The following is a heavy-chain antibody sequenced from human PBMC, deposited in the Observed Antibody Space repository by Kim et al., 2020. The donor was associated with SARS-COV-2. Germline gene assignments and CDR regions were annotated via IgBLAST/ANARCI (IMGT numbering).Heavy chain of an antibody. CDR3: ARDFSLYGMGRGYYFDY. J-gene: IGHJ4*02. D-gene: IGHD4-17*01. CDR2: INAGNGNT. Sequence: ASVKVSCKASGYTFTSYAMHLVRQAPGQSLEWMGWINAGNGNTKYSQKFQDRVTITRDTYASTAYMELSSLRSEDTAVYYCARDFSLYGMGRGYYFDYWGKGTLVTVSS. V-gene: IGHV1-3*01. CDR1: GYTFTSYA.